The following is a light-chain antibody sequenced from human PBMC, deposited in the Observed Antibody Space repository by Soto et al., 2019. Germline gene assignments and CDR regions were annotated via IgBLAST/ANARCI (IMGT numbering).Light chain of an antibody. Sequence: DIQMTQSPSSLSGSLGDSVTLSCRASQSVGTYLHWYQQKPGTVPRLLISRASSVRSGVPPRFSGSGSGRDFTLTISSLRPEDIGTYCCQQTYSMPWTFGPGTRVEI. J-gene: IGKJ1*01. V-gene: IGKV1-39*01. CDR3: QQTYSMPWT. CDR1: QSVGTY. CDR2: RAS.